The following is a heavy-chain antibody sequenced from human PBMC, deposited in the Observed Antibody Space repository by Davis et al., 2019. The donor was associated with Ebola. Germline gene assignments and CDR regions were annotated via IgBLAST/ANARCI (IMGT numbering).Heavy chain of an antibody. Sequence: SETLSLTCTVSGGSISSSSYYWGWIRQPPGKGLEWIGSIYYSGSTYYNPSLKSRVTISVDTSKNQFSLKLSSVTAADTAVYYCARDHSEEPYGMDVWGQGTTVTVSS. CDR2: IYYSGST. CDR3: ARDHSEEPYGMDV. V-gene: IGHV4-39*02. D-gene: IGHD1-14*01. CDR1: GGSISSSSYY. J-gene: IGHJ6*02.